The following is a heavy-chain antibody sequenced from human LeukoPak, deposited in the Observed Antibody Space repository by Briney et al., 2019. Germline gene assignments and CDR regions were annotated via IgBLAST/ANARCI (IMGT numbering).Heavy chain of an antibody. D-gene: IGHD3-22*01. CDR3: ARTAIDYDSSGYNWFDP. Sequence: PSETLSLTCSVSGGSIHNYYRSWIRQPPGKGPEWIGYIYYSGSTNYNPSLKSRVTISVDTYKNQFSLKLSSVTAADTAVYYCARTAIDYDSSGYNWFDPWGQGTLVTASS. V-gene: IGHV4-59*08. CDR2: IYYSGST. J-gene: IGHJ5*02. CDR1: GGSIHNYY.